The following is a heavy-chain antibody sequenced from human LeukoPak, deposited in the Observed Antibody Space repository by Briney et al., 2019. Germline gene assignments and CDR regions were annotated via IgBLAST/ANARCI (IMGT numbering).Heavy chain of an antibody. Sequence: PSETLSLTCAVSGVSITSYYWSWIRQPPGKGLEWIGYIYYSGSTNYNPSLKSRVTISVDTSKNQFSLKLSSVTAADTAVYYCARLSYGYPNYYYYYMDVWGKGTTVTVSS. J-gene: IGHJ6*03. V-gene: IGHV4-59*01. CDR1: GVSITSYY. CDR3: ARLSYGYPNYYYYYMDV. D-gene: IGHD5-18*01. CDR2: IYYSGST.